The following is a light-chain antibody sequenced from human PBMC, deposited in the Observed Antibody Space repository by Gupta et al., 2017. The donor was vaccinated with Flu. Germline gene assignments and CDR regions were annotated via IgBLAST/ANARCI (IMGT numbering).Light chain of an antibody. Sequence: QPALTQPASVSGSPRQWISIPCTGTGRYVGRNKYVSWYHQHRGKAHKLLVYEVNSRPYGFSNRFSGSKSGNTASLTISGLQAEDEADYYCSSYTSSSSWMFGGGTKLTVL. V-gene: IGLV2-14*01. CDR1: GRYVGRNKY. CDR2: EVN. J-gene: IGLJ3*02. CDR3: SSYTSSSSWM.